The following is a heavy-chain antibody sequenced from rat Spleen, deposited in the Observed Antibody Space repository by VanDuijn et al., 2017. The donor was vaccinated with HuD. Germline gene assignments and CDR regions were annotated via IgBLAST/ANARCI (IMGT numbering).Heavy chain of an antibody. CDR3: AKRGWYYFDY. CDR1: GFTFSSFA. V-gene: IGHV5S13*01. CDR2: ITSAGGNT. Sequence: EVQLVESGGGLVQPGRSLKLSCAASGFTFSSFAMAWVRQVPKKGLEWVATITSAGGNTYYPDSVKGRFTISRDNAETTLYLQMDSLRSEDTATYYCAKRGWYYFDYWGQGVMVTVSS. J-gene: IGHJ2*01.